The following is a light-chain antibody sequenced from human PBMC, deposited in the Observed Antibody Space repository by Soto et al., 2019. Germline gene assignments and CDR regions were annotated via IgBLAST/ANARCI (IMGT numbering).Light chain of an antibody. CDR3: QQYNNWPQT. CDR1: QSVSSN. CDR2: GAS. J-gene: IGKJ1*01. Sequence: EIVMTQASATLSVSPGERATLSCRASQSVSSNLAWYQQKPGQAPRLLIYGASTRATGIPARFSGSGSGTEFTLTISSLQSEDFAVYHCQQYNNWPQTFGQGTKV. V-gene: IGKV3-15*01.